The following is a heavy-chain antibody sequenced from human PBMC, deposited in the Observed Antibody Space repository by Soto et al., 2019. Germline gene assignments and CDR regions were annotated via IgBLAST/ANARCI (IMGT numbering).Heavy chain of an antibody. CDR3: TTSQDYYDSSGYDYTFDY. V-gene: IGHV3-74*01. D-gene: IGHD3-22*01. CDR1: GFTFSSYW. Sequence: EVQLVESGGGLVQPGGSLRLSCAASGFTFSSYWMHWVRQAPGKGLVWVSRINSDGSSTSYADSVKGRFTISRDNAKNTLYLQMNSLRGEDTALYYCTTSQDYYDSSGYDYTFDYWGQGTLVTVSS. CDR2: INSDGSST. J-gene: IGHJ4*02.